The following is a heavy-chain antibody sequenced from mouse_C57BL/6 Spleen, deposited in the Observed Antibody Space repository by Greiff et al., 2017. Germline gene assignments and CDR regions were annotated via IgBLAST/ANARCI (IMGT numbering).Heavy chain of an antibody. J-gene: IGHJ3*01. V-gene: IGHV14-2*01. CDR3: SRSSTGTGFAY. CDR2: IDPEAGET. Sequence: EVKLEESGAELVKPGASVKLSCTASGFNIKDYYMHWVKQRTEQGLEWIGRIDPEAGETKYAPKLQGKATITADTSSNTAYLQLSRLTSEDTAVYYCSRSSTGTGFAYWGQGTLVTVSA. CDR1: GFNIKDYY. D-gene: IGHD4-1*02.